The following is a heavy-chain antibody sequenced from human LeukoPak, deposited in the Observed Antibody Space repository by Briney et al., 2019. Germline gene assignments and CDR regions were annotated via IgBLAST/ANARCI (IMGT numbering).Heavy chain of an antibody. CDR1: GFTFSSYS. V-gene: IGHV3-48*01. J-gene: IGHJ6*03. CDR3: ARDQDYLRSYYDFWSGYYGLRGYYYYYMDV. D-gene: IGHD3-3*01. Sequence: GGSLRLSCAASGFTFSSYSMNWVRQAPGKGLEWVSYISSSSSTIYYADSVKGRFTISRDNAKNSLYLQMNSLRAEDTAVYYCARDQDYLRSYYDFWSGYYGLRGYYYYYMDVWGKGTTVTVSS. CDR2: ISSSSSTI.